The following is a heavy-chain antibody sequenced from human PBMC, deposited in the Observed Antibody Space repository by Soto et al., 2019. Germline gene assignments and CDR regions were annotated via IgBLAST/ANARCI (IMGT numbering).Heavy chain of an antibody. CDR1: GGSISGYY. J-gene: IGHJ4*02. CDR3: AREQWLVRGVFDY. V-gene: IGHV4-59*01. D-gene: IGHD6-19*01. Sequence: QLQLQESGPGLVKPSETLSLTCSVSGGSISGYYWSWIRQPPGKGLEWIGYTYDPVSTKDNPSLKSQVTISIDTSKNQFSLRLSSVTAADTAVYYCAREQWLVRGVFDYWGQGPLVTVSS. CDR2: TYDPVST.